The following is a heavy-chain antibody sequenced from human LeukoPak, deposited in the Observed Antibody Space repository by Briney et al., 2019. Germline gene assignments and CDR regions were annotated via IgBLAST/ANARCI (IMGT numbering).Heavy chain of an antibody. Sequence: ASVKVSCKASGGTFSSYAISWVRQAPGQGLEWMGGIIPIFGTANYAQKFQGRVTITADESMSTAYMELSSLRSEDTAVYYCARSIVVVPAARYWDWFDPWGQGTLVTVSS. J-gene: IGHJ5*02. CDR2: IIPIFGTA. D-gene: IGHD2-2*01. V-gene: IGHV1-69*13. CDR1: GGTFSSYA. CDR3: ARSIVVVPAARYWDWFDP.